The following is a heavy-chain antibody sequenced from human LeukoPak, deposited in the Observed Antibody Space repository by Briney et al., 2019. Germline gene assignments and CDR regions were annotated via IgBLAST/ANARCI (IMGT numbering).Heavy chain of an antibody. CDR3: ASYTLWYGDS. V-gene: IGHV3-21*06. D-gene: IGHD3-10*01. J-gene: IGHJ4*02. CDR1: GFSFSKSS. CDR2: ISIGSSPYT. Sequence: PGGSLRLSRAASGFSFSKSSMLWFRQAPGKGLEWVSSISIGSSPYTYYADSLKGRFTISRDNAKNSVCLQMNSLRPEDTAVYYCASYTLWYGDSWGQGTLVTVSS.